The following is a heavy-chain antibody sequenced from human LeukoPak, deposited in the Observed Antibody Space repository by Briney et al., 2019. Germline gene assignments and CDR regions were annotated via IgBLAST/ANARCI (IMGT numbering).Heavy chain of an antibody. CDR1: GFTFSSYS. Sequence: GRSLRLSCAASGFTFSSYSMNWVRQAPGKGLEWVSSISSSSSYIYYADSVKGRFTISEDNAKNSLYLQMNSLRAEDTAVYYCARLGSSWQLDYWGQGTLVTVSS. D-gene: IGHD6-13*01. CDR3: ARLGSSWQLDY. J-gene: IGHJ4*02. V-gene: IGHV3-21*01. CDR2: ISSSSSYI.